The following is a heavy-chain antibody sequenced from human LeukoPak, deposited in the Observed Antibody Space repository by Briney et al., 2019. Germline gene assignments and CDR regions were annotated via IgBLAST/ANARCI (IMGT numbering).Heavy chain of an antibody. CDR3: TRRGYDFWSGQYNWFDP. J-gene: IGHJ5*02. CDR2: IYPGDSET. CDR1: GYSFTSYW. V-gene: IGHV5-51*01. D-gene: IGHD3-3*01. Sequence: GESLKISCKGSGYSFTSYWIGWVRQIPGKGLEWMGIIYPGDSETRYSPSFQGRVAISADESIPTAYLHWSSLKASATARYDITRRGYDFWSGQYNWFDPWGQGTLVTVSS.